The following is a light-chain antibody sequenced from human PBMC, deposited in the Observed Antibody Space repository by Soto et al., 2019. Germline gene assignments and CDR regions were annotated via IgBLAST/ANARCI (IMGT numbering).Light chain of an antibody. CDR1: SSDVGSYNL. J-gene: IGLJ1*01. CDR2: EVS. Sequence: QSALTQPASVSGSPGQSITISCTGTSSDVGSYNLVSWYQQHPGKAPKLMIYEVSKRPSGVSNRFPGSKSGNTASLTISGLHAEDEADYYCCSYVGSSTYVFRTGTKVTV. V-gene: IGLV2-23*02. CDR3: CSYVGSSTYV.